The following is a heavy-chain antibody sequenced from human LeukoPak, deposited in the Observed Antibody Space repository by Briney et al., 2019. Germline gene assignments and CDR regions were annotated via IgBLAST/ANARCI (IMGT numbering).Heavy chain of an antibody. CDR3: ARAFWSHYYHLDY. D-gene: IGHD3-3*01. CDR2: INYSGST. CDR1: GASISAYQ. J-gene: IGHJ4*02. Sequence: PSETLSLTCAVSGASISAYQWSWIRQPPGKGLEWIGYINYSGSTNYNPSLKSRVTISVDTSKNQFSLELSSVTAADTAMYYCARAFWSHYYHLDYWGQGTLVTVS. V-gene: IGHV4-59*01.